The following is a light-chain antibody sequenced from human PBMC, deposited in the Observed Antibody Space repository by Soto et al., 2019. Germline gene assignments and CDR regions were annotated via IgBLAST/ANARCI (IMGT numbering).Light chain of an antibody. Sequence: QSALTRPASVSGSPGQSITISCTGTSSDVGGYNYVSWYQQHPGKAPKLMIYDVSYRPSGVSNRFSGSKSGNTASLTISGLQAEDEADYYCTSYTSSSTLEVFGVGTTVTVL. V-gene: IGLV2-14*01. CDR3: TSYTSSSTLEV. CDR2: DVS. J-gene: IGLJ2*01. CDR1: SSDVGGYNY.